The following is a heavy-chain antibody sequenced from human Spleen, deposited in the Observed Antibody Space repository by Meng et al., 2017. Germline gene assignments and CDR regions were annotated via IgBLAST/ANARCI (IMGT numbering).Heavy chain of an antibody. CDR2: INPNSGGT. Sequence: ASVKVSCKASGGTFSSYTISWVRQAPGQGLEWMGRINPNSGGTNYAQKFQGRVTMTRDTSISTAYMELSRLRSDDTAVYYCATEVVVITLDAFDIWGQGTMVTVSS. CDR1: GGTFSSYT. CDR3: ATEVVVITLDAFDI. J-gene: IGHJ3*02. V-gene: IGHV1-2*06. D-gene: IGHD3-22*01.